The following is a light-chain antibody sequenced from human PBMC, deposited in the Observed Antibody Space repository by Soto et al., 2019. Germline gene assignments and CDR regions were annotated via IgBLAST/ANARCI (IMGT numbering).Light chain of an antibody. CDR1: SSDIGGYDF. CDR3: SSYTSSSTVYV. J-gene: IGLJ1*01. Sequence: QSALTQPASVSGSPGQSITISCSGTSSDIGGYDFVSWYQQHPGNAPKLLLHDVANRPSGVSNRFSGSKSGTTASLTISGXQAEDEAEYFCSSYTSSSTVYVFGAGTKVTVL. V-gene: IGLV2-14*03. CDR2: DVA.